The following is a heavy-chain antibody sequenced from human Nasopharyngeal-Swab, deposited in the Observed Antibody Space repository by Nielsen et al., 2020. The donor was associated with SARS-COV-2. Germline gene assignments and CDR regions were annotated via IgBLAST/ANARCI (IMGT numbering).Heavy chain of an antibody. CDR1: GYTLTELS. J-gene: IGHJ3*02. Sequence: ASEKVSCQVSGYTLTELSMHWVRQAPGKGIEWMGVFDPEDGETIYAQKFQGRVTMTEDTSTDTAYMELSSLRSEDTAVFYCATESLYRDAFDIWGQGTMVTVSS. D-gene: IGHD3-16*02. V-gene: IGHV1-24*01. CDR2: FDPEDGET. CDR3: ATESLYRDAFDI.